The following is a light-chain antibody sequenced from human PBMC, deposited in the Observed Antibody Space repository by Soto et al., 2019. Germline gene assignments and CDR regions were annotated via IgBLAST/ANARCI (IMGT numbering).Light chain of an antibody. CDR1: SSDVGGYNY. V-gene: IGLV2-14*01. Sequence: QSVLTQPASVSGSPGQSITISCTGTSSDVGGYNYVSWYQQHPAKAPKLMIYDVSNRPSGVSNRFSGSKSGNTASLTISGLQAEDEADYYCYSYTTSSTYVFGTGTKATVL. CDR2: DVS. J-gene: IGLJ1*01. CDR3: YSYTTSSTYV.